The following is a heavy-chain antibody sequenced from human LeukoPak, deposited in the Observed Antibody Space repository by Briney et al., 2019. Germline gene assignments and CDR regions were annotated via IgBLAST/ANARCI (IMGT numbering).Heavy chain of an antibody. CDR3: ARETGDVLLGAFDI. CDR1: GFTFSGYG. Sequence: GGSLRLSCAASGFTFSGYGFHWVRQATGRGLEWVSAIGTVGDTHYLDSVKGRFTISRENAKNSLYLQMNSLRAGDTAVYYCARETGDVLLGAFDIWGQGAMVTVSS. CDR2: IGTVGDT. V-gene: IGHV3-13*04. J-gene: IGHJ3*02. D-gene: IGHD3-10*01.